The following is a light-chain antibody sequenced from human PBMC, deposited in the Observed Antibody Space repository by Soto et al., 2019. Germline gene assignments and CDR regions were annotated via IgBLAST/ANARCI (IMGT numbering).Light chain of an antibody. Sequence: QAVVTQPASVSGSPGQSITISCTGTSSDVGGYDYVSRYQQHPGKAPKLMIYDVTNRPSGVSNRFSGSKSGNTASLTISGLQAEDEADYYCISYASINTYVFGTGTKVTVL. CDR3: ISYASINTYV. CDR1: SSDVGGYDY. CDR2: DVT. J-gene: IGLJ1*01. V-gene: IGLV2-14*01.